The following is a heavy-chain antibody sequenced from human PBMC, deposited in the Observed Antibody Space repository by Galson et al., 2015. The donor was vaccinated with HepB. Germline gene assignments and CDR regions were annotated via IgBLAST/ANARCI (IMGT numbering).Heavy chain of an antibody. Sequence: SLRLSCAASGFTFSNAWMSWVRQAPGKGLEWVGRIKSKTDGGTTVYAAPVKGRFTISRDDSKNTLYLQMNSLKTEDTAVYYCTTLYYYDSSGYYGMDVWGQGTTVTVSS. CDR3: TTLYYYDSSGYYGMDV. J-gene: IGHJ6*02. V-gene: IGHV3-15*01. D-gene: IGHD3-22*01. CDR1: GFTFSNAW. CDR2: IKSKTDGGTT.